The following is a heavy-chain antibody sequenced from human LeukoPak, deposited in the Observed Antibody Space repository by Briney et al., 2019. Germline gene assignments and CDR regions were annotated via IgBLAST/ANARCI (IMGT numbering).Heavy chain of an antibody. D-gene: IGHD2-8*02. V-gene: IGHV3-7*01. CDR3: ARDGGHSTDLDY. CDR1: GFTFSRHW. Sequence: SGWSLRLSCATSGFTFSRHWMSWVRQAPGKGPEWVANIKQDGSERYYVHSVKGRFTISRDNAKNSLYLQMNSLRAEDTAVYYCARDGGHSTDLDYWGQGILVTVSS. CDR2: IKQDGSER. J-gene: IGHJ4*02.